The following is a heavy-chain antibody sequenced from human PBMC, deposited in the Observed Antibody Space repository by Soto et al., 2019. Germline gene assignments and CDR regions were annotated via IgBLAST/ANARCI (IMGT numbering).Heavy chain of an antibody. CDR1: GLGFSIYS. D-gene: IGHD6-13*01. V-gene: IGHV3-21*01. Sequence: EGSLRLSCAASGLGFSIYSMNWVRQAPGKGLEWVSSITHSSSHIYYADSVKGRFTISRDNAKNSLYLQMNSLRVEDTAVYYCAREQEIAGLYYLDFWGQGTLVTVSS. CDR3: AREQEIAGLYYLDF. J-gene: IGHJ4*02. CDR2: ITHSSSHI.